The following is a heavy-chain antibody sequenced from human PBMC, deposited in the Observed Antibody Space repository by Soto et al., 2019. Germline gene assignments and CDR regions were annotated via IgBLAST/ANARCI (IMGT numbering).Heavy chain of an antibody. J-gene: IGHJ3*02. Sequence: QVQLVEPGGGVVQPGRSLRLSCAASGFTFSSYGMHWVRQAPGKGLEWVAVISYDGSNKYYADSVKGRFTISRDNSKNTLYLQMNSLRAEDTAVYYCAKSLRAFWSASDAFDIWGQGTMVTVSS. CDR2: ISYDGSNK. CDR3: AKSLRAFWSASDAFDI. V-gene: IGHV3-30*18. D-gene: IGHD3-3*01. CDR1: GFTFSSYG.